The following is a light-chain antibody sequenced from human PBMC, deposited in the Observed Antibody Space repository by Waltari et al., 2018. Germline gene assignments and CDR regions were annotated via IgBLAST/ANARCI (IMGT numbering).Light chain of an antibody. J-gene: IGLJ1*01. V-gene: IGLV1-40*01. Sequence: QSVLTQPPSVSGAPGQRVTLSCTGSSSNIGAGYDVHWYQQLPGRAPKLLIYGNTNRPDGGPDRFPGGKSATSAPLAITGRQAEEEADYFCQSCDTGLSGAVFGTGTKVTV. CDR3: QSCDTGLSGAV. CDR1: SSNIGAGYD. CDR2: GNT.